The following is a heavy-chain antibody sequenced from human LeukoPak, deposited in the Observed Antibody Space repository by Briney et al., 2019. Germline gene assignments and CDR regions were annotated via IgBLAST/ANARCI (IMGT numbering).Heavy chain of an antibody. V-gene: IGHV4-38-2*01. J-gene: IGHJ3*02. CDR2: IYHSGST. Sequence: SETLSLTCAVSGYSISSGYYWGWIRQPPGKGLEWIGSIYHSGSTYYNPSLKSRVTISVDTSKNQFSLKLSSVTAADTAVYYCARPLIDPYWNDAFDIWGQGTMVTVSS. CDR1: GYSISSGYY. CDR3: ARPLIDPYWNDAFDI. D-gene: IGHD1-1*01.